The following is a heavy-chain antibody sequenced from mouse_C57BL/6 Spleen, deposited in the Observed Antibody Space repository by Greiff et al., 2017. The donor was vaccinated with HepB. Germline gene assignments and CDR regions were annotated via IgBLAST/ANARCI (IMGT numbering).Heavy chain of an antibody. Sequence: QVQLQQPGAELVMPGASVKLSCKASGYTFTSYWMHWVKQRPGQGLEWIGEIDPSDSYTNYNQKFKGKSTLTVDKSPSTAYMQLSSLTSEDSAVYYCARSGGNWYFDVWGTGTTVTVSS. CDR1: GYTFTSYW. CDR3: ARSGGNWYFDV. J-gene: IGHJ1*03. V-gene: IGHV1-69*01. D-gene: IGHD3-1*01. CDR2: IDPSDSYT.